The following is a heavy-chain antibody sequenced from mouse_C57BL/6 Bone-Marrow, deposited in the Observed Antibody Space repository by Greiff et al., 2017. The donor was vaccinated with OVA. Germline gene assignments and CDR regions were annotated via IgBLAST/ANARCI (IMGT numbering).Heavy chain of an antibody. CDR1: GYTFTSYW. Sequence: QVQLKQPGAELVKPGASVKLSCKASGYTFTSYWMHWVKQRPGQGLEWIGMIHPNSGSTNYNEKFKSKATLTVDKSSSTAYMQLSSLTSEDSAVYYCARSGYFTTVVAPYAGDYWGQGTSVTVSS. D-gene: IGHD1-1*01. CDR3: ARSGYFTTVVAPYAGDY. V-gene: IGHV1-64*01. J-gene: IGHJ4*01. CDR2: IHPNSGST.